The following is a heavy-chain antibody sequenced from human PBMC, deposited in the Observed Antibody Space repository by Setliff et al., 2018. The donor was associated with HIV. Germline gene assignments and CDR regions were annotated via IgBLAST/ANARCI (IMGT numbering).Heavy chain of an antibody. CDR2: IYYNGNT. CDR1: GASISSNSYY. Sequence: SETLSLTCSVSGASISSNSYYWGWIRQPPGKGLEWVGSIYYNGNTFYNQSLQSRVTISLDTSKNQFSLELRSVTAADTALYYCARHDTEYSSYPIDYWGQGNLVTVSS. J-gene: IGHJ4*02. CDR3: ARHDTEYSSYPIDY. D-gene: IGHD6-6*01. V-gene: IGHV4-39*07.